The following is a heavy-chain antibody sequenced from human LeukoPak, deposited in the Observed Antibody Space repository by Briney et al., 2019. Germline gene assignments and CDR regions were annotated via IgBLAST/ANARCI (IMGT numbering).Heavy chain of an antibody. V-gene: IGHV4-61*02. CDR2: IYINGYT. CDR1: GGSINSGNFY. J-gene: IGHJ2*01. Sequence: SETLSLTCSVSGGSINSGNFYWSWIRQPAGKGLEWIGRIYINGYTNYNPSLKSRVSISLDTSTNQFSLKLSSVTAADTAVYFCSRDNDVLTGYRYWYFDLWGRGTLVAVSS. D-gene: IGHD3-9*01. CDR3: SRDNDVLTGYRYWYFDL.